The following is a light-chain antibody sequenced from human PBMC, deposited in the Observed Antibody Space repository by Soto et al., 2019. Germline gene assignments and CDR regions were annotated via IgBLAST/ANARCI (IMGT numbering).Light chain of an antibody. CDR2: EGS. CDR1: SSDIGSYHL. CDR3: CSYAGGGTYV. V-gene: IGLV2-23*01. J-gene: IGLJ1*01. Sequence: QSVLTQPASEFGSPGQSITISCTGTSSDIGSYHLVSWYQQHPAKAPKLMIYEGSKRPSAVSNRFSGSESGNTASLTISGLQAEDVADYYCCSYAGGGTYVFGSGTKVTVL.